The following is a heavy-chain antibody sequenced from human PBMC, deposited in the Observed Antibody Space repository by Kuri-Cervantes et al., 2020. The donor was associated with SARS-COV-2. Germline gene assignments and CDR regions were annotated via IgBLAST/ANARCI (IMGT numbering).Heavy chain of an antibody. V-gene: IGHV4-39*01. Sequence: SETLSLTCTVSGGSISSSSYYWGWIRQPSGKGLEWIGSIYYSGSTYYNPSLKSRVTISVDTSKNQFSLKLSSVTAADTAVYYCARSEAGYSSSWYYDYWGQGTLVTVSS. CDR3: ARSEAGYSSSWYYDY. CDR2: IYYSGST. J-gene: IGHJ4*02. D-gene: IGHD6-13*01. CDR1: GGSISSSSYY.